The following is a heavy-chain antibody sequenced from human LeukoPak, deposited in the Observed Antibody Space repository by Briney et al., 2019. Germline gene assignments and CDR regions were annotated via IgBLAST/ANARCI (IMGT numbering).Heavy chain of an antibody. CDR1: GGAMSSSY. CDR3: AREGIAAAGTNY. CDR2: IYYSGST. Sequence: SETLSLTCVVSGGAMSSSYWSWIRQPPGKGLEWIGYIYYSGSTNYNPSLKSRVTISVDTSKNQFSLKLSSVTAADTAVYYCAREGIAAAGTNYWGQGTLVTVSS. D-gene: IGHD6-13*01. V-gene: IGHV4-59*12. J-gene: IGHJ4*02.